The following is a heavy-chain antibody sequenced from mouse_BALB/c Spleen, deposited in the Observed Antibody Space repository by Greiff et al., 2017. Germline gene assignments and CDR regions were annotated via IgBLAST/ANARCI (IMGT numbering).Heavy chain of an antibody. J-gene: IGHJ3*01. D-gene: IGHD1-1*01. Sequence: VQLQESGPGLVAPSQSLSITCTVSGFSLTGYGVNWVRQPPGKGLEWLGMIWGDGSTDYNSALKSRLSISKDNSKSQVFLKMNSLQTDDTARYYCAREDYYGSSYQGFAYWGQGTLVTVSA. CDR3: AREDYYGSSYQGFAY. V-gene: IGHV2-6-7*02. CDR1: GFSLTGYG. CDR2: IWGDGST.